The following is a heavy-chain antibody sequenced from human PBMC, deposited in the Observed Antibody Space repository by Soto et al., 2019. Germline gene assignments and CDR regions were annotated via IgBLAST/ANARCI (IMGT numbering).Heavy chain of an antibody. CDR1: GFTFSSYG. D-gene: IGHD3-10*01. CDR2: VSYDGSNR. J-gene: IGHJ4*02. Sequence: ESGGGVVQPGRSLRLSCAASGFTFSSYGIHWVRQAPGKGLEWVAVVSYDGSNRYLADSVKGRFTISTDNSKNTLYLQMNSLRAEDTAVYYCAKGSLWFGESDRGEYFDYWGQGTPVTVSS. V-gene: IGHV3-30*18. CDR3: AKGSLWFGESDRGEYFDY.